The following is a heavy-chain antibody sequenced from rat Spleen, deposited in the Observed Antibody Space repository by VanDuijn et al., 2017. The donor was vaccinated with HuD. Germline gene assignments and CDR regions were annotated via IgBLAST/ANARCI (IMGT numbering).Heavy chain of an antibody. CDR3: ARSVFDY. CDR1: GFNFSDYY. Sequence: EVQLVESGGGLVQPGGSIKLSCAASGFNFSDYYMAWVRQAPTKGLEWVATINYDGSRTDYRDSVKGRFTISRDNAKSTLYLQMDSLRSEDTATYYCARSVFDYWGQGVMVTVSS. CDR2: INYDGSRT. J-gene: IGHJ2*01. V-gene: IGHV5-7*01.